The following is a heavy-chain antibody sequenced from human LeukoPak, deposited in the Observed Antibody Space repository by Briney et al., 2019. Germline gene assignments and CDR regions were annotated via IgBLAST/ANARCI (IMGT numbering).Heavy chain of an antibody. CDR2: INPNSGGT. D-gene: IGHD3-10*01. J-gene: IGHJ4*02. CDR1: GYTFTGYY. CDR3: ARDLYGSGSYIDY. V-gene: IGHV1-2*02. Sequence: ASVKVSCKASGYTFTGYYMHWVRQAPGQGLEWMGWINPNSGGTNYAQKFQGRVTMTRDTSISTAYMELSRLRSDDTAVYYCARDLYGSGSYIDYWGQGTLATVSS.